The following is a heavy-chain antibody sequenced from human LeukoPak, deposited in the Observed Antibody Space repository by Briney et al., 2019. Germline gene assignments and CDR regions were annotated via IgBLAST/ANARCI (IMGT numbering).Heavy chain of an antibody. Sequence: SSETLSLTCAVYGGSFSGYYWSWIRQPPGKGLEWIGEINHSGSTNYNPSLTSRVTISVDTSKNQFSLKLSSVAAADTAVYYCAINMVRGVPFDYWGQGTLVTVSS. CDR2: INHSGST. J-gene: IGHJ4*02. CDR3: AINMVRGVPFDY. CDR1: GGSFSGYY. V-gene: IGHV4-34*01. D-gene: IGHD3-10*01.